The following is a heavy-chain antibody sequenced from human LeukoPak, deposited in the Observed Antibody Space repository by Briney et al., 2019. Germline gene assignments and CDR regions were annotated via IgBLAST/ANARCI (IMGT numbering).Heavy chain of an antibody. Sequence: SVKVSCKASGYTFTSYDINWVRQATGQGLEWMGGIIPLFGTANYAQKFQDRVTISADASTSTAYMELSSLRSGDTAVYYCARGDTAMVTRYFDYWGQGTLVTVSS. CDR2: IIPLFGTA. D-gene: IGHD5-18*01. CDR3: ARGDTAMVTRYFDY. V-gene: IGHV1-69*13. CDR1: GYTFTSYD. J-gene: IGHJ4*02.